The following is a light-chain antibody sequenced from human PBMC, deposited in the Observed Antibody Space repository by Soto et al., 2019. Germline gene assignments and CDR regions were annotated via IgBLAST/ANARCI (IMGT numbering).Light chain of an antibody. CDR1: QNINNY. CDR3: QQYDNLLTWT. Sequence: DIQMTQSPSSLSASVGDRVTITCQASQNINNYLNWYQQKPGRAPKLLIYDASNLEAGVPSRFRGSGSGTDFTFTISSLQPEDIATYYCQQYDNLLTWTFGQGTKVDI. CDR2: DAS. J-gene: IGKJ1*01. V-gene: IGKV1-33*01.